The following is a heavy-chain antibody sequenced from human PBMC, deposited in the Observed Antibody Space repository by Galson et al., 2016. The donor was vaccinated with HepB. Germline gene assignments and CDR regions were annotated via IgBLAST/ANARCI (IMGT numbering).Heavy chain of an antibody. CDR3: ARHVGVPGTRGFDY. Sequence: TLSLTCAVSGGSISSGNWWSWVRQPPGKGLEWIGEIYHSGTANYNPSLESRGTMSLDKSKNQISLKVTSVTAADTAVYYCARHVGVPGTRGFDYWGQGTLVTVSS. J-gene: IGHJ4*02. CDR1: GGSISSGNW. V-gene: IGHV4-4*02. D-gene: IGHD2-2*01. CDR2: IYHSGTA.